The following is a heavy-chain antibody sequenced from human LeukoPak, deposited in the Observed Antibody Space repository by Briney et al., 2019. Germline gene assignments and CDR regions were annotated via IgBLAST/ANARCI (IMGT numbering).Heavy chain of an antibody. J-gene: IGHJ3*01. CDR3: ARPYTLTALNDAFDV. CDR2: IYPDDSHT. D-gene: IGHD2-2*02. CDR1: GYSFTSSW. Sequence: GESLKISCKGSGYSFTSSWIGWVRQMPGKGLEWMGIIYPDDSHTRYSPSFQGQVTISADKSISTAYLQWSSLKASDTAMYYCARPYTLTALNDAFDVWGQGTMVTVSS. V-gene: IGHV5-51*01.